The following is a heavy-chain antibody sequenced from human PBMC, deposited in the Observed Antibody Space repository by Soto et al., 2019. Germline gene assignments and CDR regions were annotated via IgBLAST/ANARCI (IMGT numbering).Heavy chain of an antibody. V-gene: IGHV1-46*01. J-gene: IGHJ4*02. D-gene: IGHD2-21*02. Sequence: ASVKVSCKASGYTFTSYYMHWVRQAPGQGLEWMGIINPSGGSTSYAQKFQGRVTMTRDTSTSTVYMELSSLRSEDTAVYYCARAKFQDCGGDCETFDYWGQGTLVTVSS. CDR3: ARAKFQDCGGDCETFDY. CDR1: GYTFTSYY. CDR2: INPSGGST.